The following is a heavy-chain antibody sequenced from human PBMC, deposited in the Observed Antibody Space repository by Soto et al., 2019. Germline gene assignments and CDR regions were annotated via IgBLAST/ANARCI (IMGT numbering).Heavy chain of an antibody. J-gene: IGHJ3*02. CDR2: MNPNSGNT. CDR1: GYTFTSYD. D-gene: IGHD3-22*01. V-gene: IGHV1-8*01. CDR3: ARGRPYYYDSSGYYLDDAFDI. Sequence: QVQLVQSGAEVKKPGASVKVSCKASGYTFTSYDINWVRQATGQGLEWMGWMNPNSGNTGYAQKFQGRVTMTRNTSISTAYMELSSLRSEDTAVYYCARGRPYYYDSSGYYLDDAFDIWGQGTMVTVSS.